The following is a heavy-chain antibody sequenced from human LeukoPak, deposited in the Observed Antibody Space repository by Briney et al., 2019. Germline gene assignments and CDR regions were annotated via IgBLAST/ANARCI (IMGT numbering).Heavy chain of an antibody. D-gene: IGHD2-15*01. V-gene: IGHV1-69*04. CDR2: IIPTLGIA. CDR1: GGTFSSYA. J-gene: IGHJ4*02. CDR3: VRVNYCSGDSCYFYDY. Sequence: SVKVSCKASGGTFSSYAISWVRQAPGQGLEWMGRIIPTLGIANYAQKFQGRVTITADKSTSTAYMELSSLRSEDTAVYYCVRVNYCSGDSCYFYDYWGQGTLVTVSS.